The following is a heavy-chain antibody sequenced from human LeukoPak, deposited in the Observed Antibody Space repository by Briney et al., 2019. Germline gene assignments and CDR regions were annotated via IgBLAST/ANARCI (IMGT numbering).Heavy chain of an antibody. J-gene: IGHJ5*02. CDR1: GYTLTELS. CDR3: ATDRQGNWWFDP. Sequence: ASVKVSCKVSGYTLTELSMHWVRQAPGKGLEWMGGFDPEDGETIYARKFQGRVTMTEDTSTDTAYMELSSLRSEDTAVYYCATDRQGNWWFDPWGQGTLVTVSS. V-gene: IGHV1-24*01. D-gene: IGHD3-10*01. CDR2: FDPEDGET.